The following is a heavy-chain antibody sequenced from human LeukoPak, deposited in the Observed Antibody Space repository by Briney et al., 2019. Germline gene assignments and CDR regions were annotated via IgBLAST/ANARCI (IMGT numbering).Heavy chain of an antibody. CDR3: VGVNYYDTSLGFA. D-gene: IGHD3-22*01. Sequence: SGPTLVNHTQTLTLTCTFSGFSPSTRGMCVSWIRQPPGKALEWLARIDWDDDKYYSTSLKTRLTISKDTSKNQVVLTVTNVDPVDTATYYCVGVNYYDTSLGFAWGQGTLVTVSS. CDR1: GFSPSTRGMC. J-gene: IGHJ4*02. V-gene: IGHV2-70*11. CDR2: IDWDDDK.